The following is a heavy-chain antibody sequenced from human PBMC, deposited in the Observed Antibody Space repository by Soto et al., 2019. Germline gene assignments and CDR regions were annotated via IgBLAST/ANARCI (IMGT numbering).Heavy chain of an antibody. Sequence: QVQLVQSGAEVKKPGASVKVSCKVSGYTLTELSMHWVRQAPGKGLEWMGGFDPEDGETIYAQKFQGRVTMTEHTSTDTAYMELSSLRSEDTAVYYCASRLGGDYGDYDYWGQGTLFTFSS. CDR2: FDPEDGET. V-gene: IGHV1-24*01. CDR1: GYTLTELS. CDR3: ASRLGGDYGDYDY. J-gene: IGHJ4*02. D-gene: IGHD4-17*01.